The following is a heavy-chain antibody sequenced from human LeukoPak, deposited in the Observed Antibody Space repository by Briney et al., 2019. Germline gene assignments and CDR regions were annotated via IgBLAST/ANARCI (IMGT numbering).Heavy chain of an antibody. D-gene: IGHD1-14*01. CDR1: GFTFSSYA. CDR3: AKDTTLAFYYYYYMDV. Sequence: GGSLRLSCAASGFTFSSYAMSWVRQAPGKGLEWVSAISGSGGSTYYADSVKGRSTISRDNSKNTLYLQMNSLRAEDTAVYYCAKDTTLAFYYYYYMDVWGKGTTVTVSS. V-gene: IGHV3-23*01. CDR2: ISGSGGST. J-gene: IGHJ6*03.